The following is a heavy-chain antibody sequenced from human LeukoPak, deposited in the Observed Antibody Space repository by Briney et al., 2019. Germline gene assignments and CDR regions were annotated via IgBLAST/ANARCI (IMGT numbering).Heavy chain of an antibody. J-gene: IGHJ4*02. CDR3: ARFYYDFWSGYYVYSDY. CDR2: IYHSGST. CDR1: GYSISSGYY. Sequence: SETLSLTCAVSGYSISSGYYWGWIRQPPGKGLEWIGSIYHSGSTYYNPSLKSRVTISVDTSKNQFSLKLSSVTAADTAVYYCARFYYDFWSGYYVYSDYWGQGTLVTVSS. D-gene: IGHD3-3*01. V-gene: IGHV4-38-2*01.